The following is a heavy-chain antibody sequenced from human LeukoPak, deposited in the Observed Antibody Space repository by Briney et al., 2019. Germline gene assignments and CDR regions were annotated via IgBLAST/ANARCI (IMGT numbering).Heavy chain of an antibody. Sequence: ASVKVSCKASGYTFTSYEINWVRQAPGQGLEWMGWMNPDSGNTGYAQQFQGRVTMTRNTSISTAYMELSSLRSEDTAVYYCARVALVDSDYWGQGTLVTVSS. V-gene: IGHV1-8*01. CDR1: GYTFTSYE. J-gene: IGHJ4*02. D-gene: IGHD1-26*01. CDR2: MNPDSGNT. CDR3: ARVALVDSDY.